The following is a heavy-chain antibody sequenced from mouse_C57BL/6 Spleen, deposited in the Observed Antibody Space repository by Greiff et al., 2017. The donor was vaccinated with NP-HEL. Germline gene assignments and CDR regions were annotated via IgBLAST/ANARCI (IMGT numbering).Heavy chain of an antibody. Sequence: VQLQQSGAELVRPGASVTLSCKASGYTFTDYEMHWVKQTPVHGLEWIGAIDPDSGGTAYNQKFKGKAILTADKSSSTAYMELRSLTSEDSAVYYCTRVCYGPFAWFAYWGQGTLVTVSA. J-gene: IGHJ3*01. D-gene: IGHD2-1*01. CDR2: IDPDSGGT. V-gene: IGHV1-15*01. CDR1: GYTFTDYE. CDR3: TRVCYGPFAWFAY.